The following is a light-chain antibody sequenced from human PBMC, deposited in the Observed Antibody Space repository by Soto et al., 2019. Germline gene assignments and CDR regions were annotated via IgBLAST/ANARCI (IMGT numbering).Light chain of an antibody. CDR2: AAS. J-gene: IGKJ5*01. Sequence: DIQMTQSPSSLSASVGDRVAITCRASQSINIYLNWDQQRPGRAPKLLIYAASNLQSGVPSRFSGDGVGTHFTLTISGLQPDDFATYHCQQSHTTPYTFGQGTRLEIK. CDR1: QSINIY. V-gene: IGKV1-39*01. CDR3: QQSHTTPYT.